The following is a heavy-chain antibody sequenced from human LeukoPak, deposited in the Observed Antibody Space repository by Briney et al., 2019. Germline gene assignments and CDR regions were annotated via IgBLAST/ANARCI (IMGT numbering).Heavy chain of an antibody. V-gene: IGHV3-30*18. J-gene: IGHJ6*03. CDR3: AKANCTNGVCYSFYMDV. CDR2: ISYDGSNK. CDR1: GFTFNTYG. D-gene: IGHD2-8*01. Sequence: SGGSLRLSCVVSGFTFNTYGIHWVRQTPGKGLEWVALISYDGSNKYYADSVKGRFTISRDNSKNTLYLQMNSLRAEDTAVYYCAKANCTNGVCYSFYMDVWGKGTTVTVSS.